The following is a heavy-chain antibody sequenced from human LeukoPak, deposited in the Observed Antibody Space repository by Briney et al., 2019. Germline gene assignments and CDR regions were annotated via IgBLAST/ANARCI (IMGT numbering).Heavy chain of an antibody. D-gene: IGHD5-12*01. J-gene: IGHJ4*02. CDR1: GYTFTGHY. Sequence: GGSLKVSCKASGYTFTGHYMHWVRQAPGQGLEWMVWINPDSGGTKYAQKFQGRVTMTRDTSISTAYMELTRLRSDDTAVYYCARAYGGYDCDYWGQGTLVTVS. CDR3: ARAYGGYDCDY. CDR2: INPDSGGT. V-gene: IGHV1-2*02.